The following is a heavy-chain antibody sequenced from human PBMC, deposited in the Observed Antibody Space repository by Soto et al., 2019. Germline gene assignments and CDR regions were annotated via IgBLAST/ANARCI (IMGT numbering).Heavy chain of an antibody. CDR1: GFTFSYYW. D-gene: IGHD1-26*01. V-gene: IGHV3-74*01. J-gene: IGHJ3*01. CDR3: ARGDRGAFDL. Sequence: EVQLVESGGGLVQPGESLRLSCAASGFTFSYYWMHWVRQAPGKGLVWVSRIHSDGSSTTYADSVKGRFTIVRDNARNTVYLQMKSLRVEGTAVYYCARGDRGAFDLWGQGTVVTVSS. CDR2: IHSDGSST.